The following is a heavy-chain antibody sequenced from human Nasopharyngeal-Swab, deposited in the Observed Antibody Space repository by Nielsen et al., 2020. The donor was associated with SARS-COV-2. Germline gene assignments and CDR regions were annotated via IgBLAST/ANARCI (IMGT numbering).Heavy chain of an antibody. CDR1: GFTFSSFW. CDR3: ARDVAGADSA. CDR2: LNSDGSRT. J-gene: IGHJ5*02. Sequence: GRSLRLSCTASGFTFSSFWMHWVRQAPGKGLVWVSRLNSDGSRTSYADSVQGRFTISRDNAKNTLYLQMNNLRAEDTALYYCARDVAGADSAWGQGTLVTVSS. D-gene: IGHD2-21*01. V-gene: IGHV3-74*01.